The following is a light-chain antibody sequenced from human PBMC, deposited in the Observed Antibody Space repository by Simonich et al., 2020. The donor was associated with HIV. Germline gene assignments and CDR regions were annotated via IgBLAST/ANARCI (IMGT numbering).Light chain of an antibody. J-gene: IGLJ3*02. V-gene: IGLV2-11*01. Sequence: QSALIPPRSVSGSPGQSVPISCTGTRSDVGGHNYVTWFQQHPDKAPHFMIYEVSKLPSAVSHCFSGSKSGITAFLTISGLQADDEANYYCVSYASGTSVFGGGTKLTVL. CDR2: EVS. CDR3: VSYASGTSV. CDR1: RSDVGGHNY.